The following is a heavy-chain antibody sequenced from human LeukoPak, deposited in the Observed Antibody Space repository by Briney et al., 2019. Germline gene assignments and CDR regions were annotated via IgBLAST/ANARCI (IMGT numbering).Heavy chain of an antibody. Sequence: ASVKVSCKASGYTFTSYDINWVRQATGQGLEWMGWMKPNSGNTGYAQKFQGRVTITRNTSISTAYMELSSLRSEDTAVYYCARRPSSGYYFRPVDYWGQGTLVTVSS. V-gene: IGHV1-8*03. CDR1: GYTFTSYD. CDR3: ARRPSSGYYFRPVDY. D-gene: IGHD3-22*01. CDR2: MKPNSGNT. J-gene: IGHJ4*02.